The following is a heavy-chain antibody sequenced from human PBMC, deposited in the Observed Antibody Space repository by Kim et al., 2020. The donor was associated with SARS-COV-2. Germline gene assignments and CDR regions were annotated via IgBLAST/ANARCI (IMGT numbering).Heavy chain of an antibody. CDR1: GGSISDYY. V-gene: IGHV4-59*01. CDR3: ARELHYYDTSGPVFDY. CDR2: VFSSGNT. J-gene: IGHJ4*02. Sequence: SETLSLTCTVSGGSISDYYWGWIRQPPGKGLEWLGYVFSSGNTKNNPSLKSRVTISVDISKNQFSLSLNSVTAADTAQYYCARELHYYDTSGPVFDYWGQGTVVTVSS. D-gene: IGHD3-22*01.